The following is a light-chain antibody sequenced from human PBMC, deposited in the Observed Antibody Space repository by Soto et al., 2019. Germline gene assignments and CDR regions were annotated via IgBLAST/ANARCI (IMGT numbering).Light chain of an antibody. Sequence: EIVLTQSPGTLSLSPGERATLSCRASQGVSSSYLAWDQQKPGQPPRLLIYGASSRATGIPDRFSGSGSGTDFTLPITRLEPEDFAVYYCQHYRTSFGGGKKVEIK. CDR3: QHYRTS. CDR2: GAS. CDR1: QGVSSSY. V-gene: IGKV3-20*01. J-gene: IGKJ4*01.